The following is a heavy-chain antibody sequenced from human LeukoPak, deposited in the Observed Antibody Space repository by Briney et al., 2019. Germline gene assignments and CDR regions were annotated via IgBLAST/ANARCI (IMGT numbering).Heavy chain of an antibody. Sequence: GGSLGLSCAASGFTFSSYGMSWVRQALGKGLEWVSAISGSGGSTYYADSVKGRFTISRDNSKNTLYLQMNSLRAEDTAVYYCAKDGYSYGYLCFDYWGQGTLVTVSS. D-gene: IGHD5-18*01. CDR2: ISGSGGST. J-gene: IGHJ4*02. CDR1: GFTFSSYG. V-gene: IGHV3-23*01. CDR3: AKDGYSYGYLCFDY.